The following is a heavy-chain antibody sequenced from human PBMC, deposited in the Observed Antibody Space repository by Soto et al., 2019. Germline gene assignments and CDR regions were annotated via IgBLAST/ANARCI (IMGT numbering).Heavy chain of an antibody. J-gene: IGHJ6*03. CDR3: AQILFGRSVAGGYFYMDV. CDR2: IFSNVEK. D-gene: IGHD6-19*01. Sequence: HVTLKESGPVLVKPTETLTLTCTVSGFSLASGKVGVTWIRQPPGKALEWLAHIFSNVEKSYRTSLKDRLTISEDTSKGQVVLTIINVDPVDTATYYCAQILFGRSVAGGYFYMDVWGKGTTVTVSS. V-gene: IGHV2-26*01. CDR1: GFSLASGKVG.